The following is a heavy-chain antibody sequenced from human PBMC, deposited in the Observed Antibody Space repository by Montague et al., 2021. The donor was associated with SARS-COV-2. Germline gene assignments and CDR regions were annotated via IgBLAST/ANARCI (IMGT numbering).Heavy chain of an antibody. CDR1: GGSVTSSN. D-gene: IGHD6-19*01. J-gene: IGHJ4*02. Sequence: SETLSLTCTVSGGSVTSSNWSWIWLPPPKGLVWCVNKNHSGSTDYNTPXXSRLTITVDTFKNKLSLKLTSVTAADAAAYYCEGTEGSGWYREVDYWGQGTLVTVSS. CDR2: KNHSGST. CDR3: EGTEGSGWYREVDY. V-gene: IGHV4-59*02.